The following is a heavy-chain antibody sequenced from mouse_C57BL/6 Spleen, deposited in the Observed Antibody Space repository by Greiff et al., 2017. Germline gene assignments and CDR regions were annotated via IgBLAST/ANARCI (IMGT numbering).Heavy chain of an antibody. Sequence: EVQGVESGGGLVQPGGSLKLSCAASGFTFSDYYMYWVRQTPEKRLEWVAYISNGGGSTYYPDTVKGRFTISRDNAKNTLYLQMSRLKSEDTAMYYCARRGYGYFYYAMDYWGQGTSVTVAS. J-gene: IGHJ4*01. V-gene: IGHV5-12*01. CDR3: ARRGYGYFYYAMDY. CDR2: ISNGGGST. D-gene: IGHD2-2*01. CDR1: GFTFSDYY.